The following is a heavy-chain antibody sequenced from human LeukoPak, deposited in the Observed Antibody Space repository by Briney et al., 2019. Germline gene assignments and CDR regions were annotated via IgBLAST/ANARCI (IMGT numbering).Heavy chain of an antibody. D-gene: IGHD5-18*01. CDR2: IIPIFGTA. CDR3: ARERGSDTLDY. J-gene: IGHJ4*02. CDR1: GGTFSCYA. Sequence: SVKVSCKASGGTFSCYAISWVRQAPGQGLEWMGRIIPIFGTANYAQKFQGRVTITTDESTSTAYMELSSLRSEDTAVYYCARERGSDTLDYWGQGTLVTVSS. V-gene: IGHV1-69*05.